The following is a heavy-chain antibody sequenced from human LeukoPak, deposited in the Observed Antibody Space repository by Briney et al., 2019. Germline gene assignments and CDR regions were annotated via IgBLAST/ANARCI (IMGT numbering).Heavy chain of an antibody. CDR3: ARPLDSSNNYFDY. CDR1: GLTFSSHW. J-gene: IGHJ4*02. V-gene: IGHV3-74*01. Sequence: PGGSLRLSCAASGLTFSSHWMHWVRQAPGKGLVWVSRITNDGSSTTYADSVKGRFTISRDNSKNTLYLQMNSLRAEDTAVYYCARPLDSSNNYFDYWGQGTLVTVSA. D-gene: IGHD6-13*01. CDR2: ITNDGSST.